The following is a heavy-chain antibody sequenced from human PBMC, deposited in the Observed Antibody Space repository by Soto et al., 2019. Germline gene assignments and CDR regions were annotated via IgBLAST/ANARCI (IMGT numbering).Heavy chain of an antibody. CDR2: IDPSDSYS. D-gene: IGHD3-3*02. Sequence: PGESLKISCKASGCNFTTFWISWMRQVPGKGLEWMGRIDPSDSYSNYSPSFQGHITISADKSINTAYLHFSNLKASDTAVYYCARHFPLPTDLQFYYYYYYGVDVWGHGTAVTSP. CDR3: ARHFPLPTDLQFYYYYYYGVDV. CDR1: GCNFTTFW. J-gene: IGHJ6*02. V-gene: IGHV5-10-1*01.